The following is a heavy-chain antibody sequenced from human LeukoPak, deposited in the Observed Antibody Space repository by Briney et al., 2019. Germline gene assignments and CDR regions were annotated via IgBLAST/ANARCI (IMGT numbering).Heavy chain of an antibody. J-gene: IGHJ4*02. CDR2: INPGGGST. D-gene: IGHD3-10*01. CDR1: GYTFTSYY. V-gene: IGHV1-46*01. Sequence: ASVKVSCKASGYTFTSYYMHWVRQAPGQGLEWMGIINPGGGSTSYAQKFQGRVTMTRDTSTSTVYMELSSLRSEDTAVYYCARVEGGGSYYGSGTPPFDYWGQGTLVTVSS. CDR3: ARVEGGGSYYGSGTPPFDY.